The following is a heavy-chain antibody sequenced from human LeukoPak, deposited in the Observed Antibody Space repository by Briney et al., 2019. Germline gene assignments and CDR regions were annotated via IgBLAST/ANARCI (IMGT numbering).Heavy chain of an antibody. CDR2: IYYSGST. J-gene: IGHJ5*02. CDR3: ARMAVDFVPTAGWFDP. CDR1: GGSISSYY. Sequence: TSETLSLTCTVSGGSISSYYWSWIRQPPGKGLEWIGYIYYSGSTNYNPSVKSRVTISVDTSKNQFSLKLSSVTAADTAVYYCARMAVDFVPTAGWFDPWGQGTLVTVSS. V-gene: IGHV4-59*08. D-gene: IGHD6-19*01.